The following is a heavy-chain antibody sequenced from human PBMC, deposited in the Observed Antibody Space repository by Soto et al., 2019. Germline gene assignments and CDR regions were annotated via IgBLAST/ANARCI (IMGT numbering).Heavy chain of an antibody. Sequence: SVKISCKASGGTFSSYAISWVRQAPGQGLEWMGGIIPIFGTANYAQKFQGRVTITEDESTSTAYMELSSLRSEDTAVYYCARGADFWSGYSLYYYSYGMDVWGKVTTVTVSS. D-gene: IGHD3-3*01. CDR2: IIPIFGTA. J-gene: IGHJ6*04. CDR3: ARGADFWSGYSLYYYSYGMDV. CDR1: GGTFSSYA. V-gene: IGHV1-69*13.